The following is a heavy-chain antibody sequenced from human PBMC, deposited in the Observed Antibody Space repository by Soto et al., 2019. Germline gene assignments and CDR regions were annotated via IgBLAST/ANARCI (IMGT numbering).Heavy chain of an antibody. V-gene: IGHV3-21*01. CDR2: ISSSSSYI. D-gene: IGHD3-9*01. J-gene: IGHJ4*02. CDR3: ARVHNPRYFDWLSPPGGKYYFVY. CDR1: GFTFSSYS. Sequence: EVQLVESGGGLVKPGGSLRLSCAASGFTFSSYSMNWVRQAPGKGLEWVSSISSSSSYIYYADSVKGRFTISRDNAKNSLYLQMNSLRAEDTAVYYCARVHNPRYFDWLSPPGGKYYFVYWGQGTLVTVSS.